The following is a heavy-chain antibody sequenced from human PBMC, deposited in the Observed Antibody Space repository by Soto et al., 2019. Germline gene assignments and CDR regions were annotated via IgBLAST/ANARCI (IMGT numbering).Heavy chain of an antibody. CDR3: ARVADTNPQDY. J-gene: IGHJ4*02. CDR2: ISVYNGNT. Sequence: QVQLVQSGAEVKKPGASVKVSCKAAGYTFRNYGISWVRQAPGQGLEWMGWISVYNGNTNYAQKLQGRVTMTTDTSTRTAYMELRSLRSDDTAVYYCARVADTNPQDYWGQGTLVTVSS. CDR1: GYTFRNYG. V-gene: IGHV1-18*04. D-gene: IGHD2-15*01.